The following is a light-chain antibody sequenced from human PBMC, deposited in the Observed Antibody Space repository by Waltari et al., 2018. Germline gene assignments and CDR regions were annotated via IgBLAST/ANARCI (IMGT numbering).Light chain of an antibody. CDR3: QHYNNWPHWT. CDR1: QSVSSH. CDR2: GAS. J-gene: IGKJ1*01. V-gene: IGKV3-15*01. Sequence: EIVMTQSPATMSVSPGERATLSCRASQSVSSHLAWYQQTRGQAPRLLLYGASTRAAGIPARFSGSGSGTEFTLTISSLQSEDFAVYYCQHYNNWPHWTFGQGTKVEIK.